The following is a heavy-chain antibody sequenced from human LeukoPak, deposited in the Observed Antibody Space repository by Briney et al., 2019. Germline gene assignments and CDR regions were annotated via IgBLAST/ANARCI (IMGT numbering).Heavy chain of an antibody. Sequence: GSSVTVSCKASGGTFSRYTISWVRQAPGQGLEWMGRIITILGIANYAQKFQGRVTITADKSTSTAYMKLSSLRSEDTAVYYCASAPYYDSSGYYSPLDYWGQGTLVTVSS. J-gene: IGHJ4*02. V-gene: IGHV1-69*02. CDR2: IITILGIA. CDR3: ASAPYYDSSGYYSPLDY. CDR1: GGTFSRYT. D-gene: IGHD3-22*01.